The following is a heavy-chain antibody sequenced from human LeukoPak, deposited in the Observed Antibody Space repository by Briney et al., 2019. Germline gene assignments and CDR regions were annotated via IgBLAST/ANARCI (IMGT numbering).Heavy chain of an antibody. CDR2: ISAINNII. CDR3: AGDRYPSGSGYHDY. Sequence: GGSLRLSCAASGFSFSTCSMNWVRQAPGKGLELVAYISAINNIIYYADSVKGRFTISRDNAKNSLYLQMNSLRAEDTAVYYCAGDRYPSGSGYHDYWGQGTLVTVSS. D-gene: IGHD3-22*01. J-gene: IGHJ4*02. CDR1: GFSFSTCS. V-gene: IGHV3-48*01.